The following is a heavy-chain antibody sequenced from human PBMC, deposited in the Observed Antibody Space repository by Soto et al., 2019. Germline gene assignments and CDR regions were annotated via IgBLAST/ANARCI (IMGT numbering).Heavy chain of an antibody. V-gene: IGHV3-11*06. Sequence: GGSLRLSCAASGLTFSDYYMSWIRQAPGKGLEWVSYISSSSSYTNYADSVKGRFTISRDNAKNSLYLQMNSLRDEDTAVYYCARALTLGGDSLDYWGQGTLVTVSS. CDR3: ARALTLGGDSLDY. CDR1: GLTFSDYY. CDR2: ISSSSSYT. J-gene: IGHJ4*02. D-gene: IGHD4-17*01.